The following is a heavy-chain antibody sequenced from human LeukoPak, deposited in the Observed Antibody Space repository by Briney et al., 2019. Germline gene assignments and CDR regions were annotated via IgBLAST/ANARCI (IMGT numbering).Heavy chain of an antibody. CDR1: GYSISSGHY. CDR2: MHHSGST. J-gene: IGHJ6*03. Sequence: SETLSLTCTVSGYSISSGHYWGWIRQPPGKGLEWIGSMHHSGSTYYNPPLKSRVTISVDTSKKQFSLKLSSVTAADTAVYYCARDGRGLGFYYYYMDVWGKGTTVTVSS. CDR3: ARDGRGLGFYYYYMDV. V-gene: IGHV4-38-2*02.